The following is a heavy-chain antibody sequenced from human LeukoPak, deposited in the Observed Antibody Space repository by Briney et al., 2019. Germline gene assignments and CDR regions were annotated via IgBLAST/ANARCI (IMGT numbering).Heavy chain of an antibody. CDR2: INHSGST. J-gene: IGHJ4*02. D-gene: IGHD6-6*01. V-gene: IGHV4-34*01. CDR3: ARAWLYSSSSSDY. Sequence: PGGSLRLSCAASGFTFSSYAMSWVRQPPGKGLEWIGEINHSGSTNYNPSLKSRVTISVDTSKNQFSLKLSSVTAADTAVYYCARAWLYSSSSSDYWGQGTLVTVSS. CDR1: GFTFSSYA.